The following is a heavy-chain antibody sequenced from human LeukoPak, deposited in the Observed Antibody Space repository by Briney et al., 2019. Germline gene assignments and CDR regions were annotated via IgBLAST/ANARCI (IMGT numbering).Heavy chain of an antibody. CDR1: GYTFTGYY. Sequence: ASVKVSCKASGYTFTGYYMHWVRQAPGQGLEWMGWINPNSGGTNYAQKFQGRVTMTRDTSISTAYMELSRLRSDDTAVYYCAGETVQLERLESFDYWGQGTLVTVSS. V-gene: IGHV1-2*02. D-gene: IGHD1-1*01. CDR3: AGETVQLERLESFDY. CDR2: INPNSGGT. J-gene: IGHJ4*02.